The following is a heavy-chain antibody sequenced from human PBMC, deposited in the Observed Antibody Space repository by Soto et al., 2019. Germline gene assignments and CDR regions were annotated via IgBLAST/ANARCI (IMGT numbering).Heavy chain of an antibody. CDR3: ARAGRDGYNYCWYFDL. J-gene: IGHJ2*01. Sequence: QVQLVESGGGLVKPGGSLRLSCAASGFTFSDYYMSWIRQAPGKGLEWVSYISSSSSYTNYADSVKGRFTISRDNAKNSLYLQMNSLRAEDTAVYYCARAGRDGYNYCWYFDLWGRGTLVTVSS. CDR2: ISSSSSYT. D-gene: IGHD5-12*01. V-gene: IGHV3-11*05. CDR1: GFTFSDYY.